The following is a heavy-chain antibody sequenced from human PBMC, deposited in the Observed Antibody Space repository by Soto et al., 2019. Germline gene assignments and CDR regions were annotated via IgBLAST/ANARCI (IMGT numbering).Heavy chain of an antibody. V-gene: IGHV3-23*01. J-gene: IGHJ4*02. CDR3: AKDRPWGQQLPPLPDFDY. D-gene: IGHD6-13*01. Sequence: EVQLLESGGGLVQPGGSLRLSCAASGFTFSSYAMSWVRQAPGKGLEWVSAISGSGGSTYYADSVKGRFTISRDNSKNTLYLQMNSLRAEDTAVYYCAKDRPWGQQLPPLPDFDYWGQGTLVTVSS. CDR1: GFTFSSYA. CDR2: ISGSGGST.